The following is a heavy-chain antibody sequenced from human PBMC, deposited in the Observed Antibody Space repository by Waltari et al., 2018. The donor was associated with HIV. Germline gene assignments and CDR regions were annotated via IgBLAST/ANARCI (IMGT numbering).Heavy chain of an antibody. CDR2: FWSDGVEI. V-gene: IGHV3-33*01. CDR3: ARGYSSSRWIPLYH. J-gene: IGHJ4*02. CDR1: GFTFANLG. D-gene: IGHD6-6*01. Sequence: QVQLVESGGGAVQPGTSLTLSCAVSGFTFANLGIHWVRQSPGKGLEWLAVFWSDGVEISYADFVKGRFTISKDSSQKTLYLHLTSLRAEDTALYYCARGYSSSRWIPLYHWGRGTLVTVSS.